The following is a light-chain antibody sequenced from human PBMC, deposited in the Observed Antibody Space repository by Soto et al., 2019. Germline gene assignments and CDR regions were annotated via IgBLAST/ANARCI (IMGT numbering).Light chain of an antibody. CDR1: QSVSSSY. CDR2: GAS. J-gene: IGKJ1*01. Sequence: EIVLTQSPGTLSLSPGERATLSCRASQSVSSSYLAWYQQKPGQAPRLLIYGASSRATGIPDRFSGSGSGTDFTLTISRLEPEDFAVYYCQQYGSSQGWTFGQGPKVEIK. V-gene: IGKV3-20*01. CDR3: QQYGSSQGWT.